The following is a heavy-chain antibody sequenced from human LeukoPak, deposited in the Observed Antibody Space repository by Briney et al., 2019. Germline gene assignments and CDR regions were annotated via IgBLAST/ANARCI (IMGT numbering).Heavy chain of an antibody. V-gene: IGHV4-61*02. CDR1: GGSISSGSYY. D-gene: IGHD2-2*03. J-gene: IGHJ5*02. Sequence: PSETLSLTCTVSGGSISSGSYYWSWIRQPAGKGLEWIGRIYTSGSTNYNPSLKSRVTISVDTSKNQFSLKLSSVTAADTAVYYCARESLDIVVVPAPRREYSWFDPWGQGTLVTVSS. CDR3: ARESLDIVVVPAPRREYSWFDP. CDR2: IYTSGST.